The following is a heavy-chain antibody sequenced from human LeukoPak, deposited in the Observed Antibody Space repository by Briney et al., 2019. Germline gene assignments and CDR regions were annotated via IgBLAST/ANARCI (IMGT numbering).Heavy chain of an antibody. D-gene: IGHD2-15*01. V-gene: IGHV1-2*02. CDR3: ARDRPGISLHFDL. CDR1: GFTFNAYY. J-gene: IGHJ2*01. CDR2: INPNTGDT. Sequence: GASVKVSCKASGFTFNAYYIHWVRQAPGQGLEWMGWINPNTGDTNFAQKFQGRVAMTRDTSLSTAYMDLSRLTSDDTAVYYCARDRPGISLHFDLWGRGTLITVSS.